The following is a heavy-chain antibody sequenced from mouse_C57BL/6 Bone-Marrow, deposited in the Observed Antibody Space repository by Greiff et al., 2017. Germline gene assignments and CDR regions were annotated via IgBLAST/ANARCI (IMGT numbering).Heavy chain of an antibody. V-gene: IGHV1-9*01. CDR1: GYTFTGYW. Sequence: VQLQQSGAELVKPGASVKLSCKASGYTFTGYWMHWVKQRPGHGLEWIGEIGPGSGSTNYNEKFKGKATITADKPSNPAYMQLSSLTSEDSAIYDCASWAAGYYNYVAYWGQGTPVTVSS. J-gene: IGHJ2*01. D-gene: IGHD3-1*01. CDR2: IGPGSGST. CDR3: ASWAAGYYNYVAY.